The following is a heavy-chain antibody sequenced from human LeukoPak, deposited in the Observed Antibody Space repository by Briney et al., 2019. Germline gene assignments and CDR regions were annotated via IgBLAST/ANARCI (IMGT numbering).Heavy chain of an antibody. J-gene: IGHJ4*02. Sequence: GGSLRLSCAASGFTFSDYYMSWIRQAPGKGLEWVSYISSSGSTIYYADSVKGRFTISRDNAKNTLYLQMNSLRAEDTAVYYCAKDETGIAVAGHIDYWGQGTLVTVSS. V-gene: IGHV3-11*04. CDR3: AKDETGIAVAGHIDY. D-gene: IGHD6-19*01. CDR1: GFTFSDYY. CDR2: ISSSGSTI.